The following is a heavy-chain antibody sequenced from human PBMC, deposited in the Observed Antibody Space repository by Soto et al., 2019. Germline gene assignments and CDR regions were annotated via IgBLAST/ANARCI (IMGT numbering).Heavy chain of an antibody. J-gene: IGHJ4*02. Sequence: GGSLSLSCTASGFTFSSHAMSWVRQAPGKQLEWVSAISGSAGLTFYADSVKGRFTISRDNSKNTLYLQMNSLRAEDTAVYYCAKDWVSGSSPYWGQGTLVTVSS. D-gene: IGHD2-15*01. CDR3: AKDWVSGSSPY. V-gene: IGHV3-23*01. CDR1: GFTFSSHA. CDR2: ISGSAGLT.